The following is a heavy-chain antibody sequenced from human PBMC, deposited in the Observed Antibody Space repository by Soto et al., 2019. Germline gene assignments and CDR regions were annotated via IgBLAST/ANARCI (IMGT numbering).Heavy chain of an antibody. CDR1: GYSVSSSDYY. V-gene: IGHV4-39*01. Sequence: SETLSLTCSVSGYSVSSSDYYWAWIREPPGKGLEWIGSMFYSGLTYYNPSLKSRVTLSVDTSKNHFSVRLTSVTAADTAVYYCAPLTVSLSGPYGIHVWGQGPTVTVSS. CDR3: APLTVSLSGPYGIHV. CDR2: MFYSGLT. D-gene: IGHD2-15*01. J-gene: IGHJ6*02.